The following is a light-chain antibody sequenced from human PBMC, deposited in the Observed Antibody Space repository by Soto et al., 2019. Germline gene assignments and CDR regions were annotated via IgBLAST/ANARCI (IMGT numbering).Light chain of an antibody. J-gene: IGKJ1*01. CDR1: QSISTW. CDR2: KTS. V-gene: IGKV1-5*03. CDR3: QQYNTFPWT. Sequence: DVLMTQSPSTLSASVGDRVTITCRASQSISTWLAWYQQRPGKAPNLLIYKTSSLQSGVPSRFSGSGSGTEFTLTISSLHPDDFATYYCQQYNTFPWTFCQGTKVAIK.